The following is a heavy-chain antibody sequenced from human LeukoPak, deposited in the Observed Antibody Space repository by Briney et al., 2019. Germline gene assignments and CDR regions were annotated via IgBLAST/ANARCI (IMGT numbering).Heavy chain of an antibody. CDR1: GGTFSSYA. D-gene: IGHD2-2*01. CDR2: IIPIFGTA. Sequence: VASVKVSCKASGGTFSSYAISWVRQAPGQGLEWMGGIIPIFGTANYAQKFQGRVTITADESTSTAYMELSSLRSEDTAVYYCARARVVPAAKGDFDYWGQGTLVTVSS. V-gene: IGHV1-69*13. CDR3: ARARVVPAAKGDFDY. J-gene: IGHJ4*02.